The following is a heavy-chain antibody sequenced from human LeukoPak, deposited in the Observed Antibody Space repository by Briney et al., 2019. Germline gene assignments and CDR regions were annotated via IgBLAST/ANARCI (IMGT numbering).Heavy chain of an antibody. D-gene: IGHD3-10*01. CDR1: GASVSSHY. J-gene: IGHJ6*02. CDR2: IYHSGTT. V-gene: IGHV4-59*08. Sequence: PSETLSLTCAVSGASVSSHYWSWIRQSPGKGLEWIGHIYHSGTTKYNPSLKSRVTISVDTPKSQFSLKLSSVTAADTAVYYCARRNYYGSGSPSYGMDVWGQGTTVTVSS. CDR3: ARRNYYGSGSPSYGMDV.